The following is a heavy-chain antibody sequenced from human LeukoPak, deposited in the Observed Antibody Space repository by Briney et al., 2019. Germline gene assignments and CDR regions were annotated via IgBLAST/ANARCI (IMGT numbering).Heavy chain of an antibody. Sequence: SPRVSCAASGFTFSSYAMDGVRQAPGRGLEGGAVISYDGSNQHKADSVRGRFTISRDNYKNTLYLQMNSLRGEDTAVYYLARDVHGRYSVCYRHGEQGTIVSASS. CDR2: ISYDGSNQ. CDR3: ARDVHGRYSVCYRH. V-gene: IGHV3-30*04. CDR1: GFTFSSYA. J-gene: IGHJ6*01. D-gene: IGHD5/OR15-5a*01.